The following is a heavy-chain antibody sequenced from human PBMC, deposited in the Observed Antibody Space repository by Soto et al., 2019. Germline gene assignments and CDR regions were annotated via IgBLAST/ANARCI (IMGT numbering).Heavy chain of an antibody. D-gene: IGHD5-18*01. CDR1: GYTFTGYY. J-gene: IGHJ6*02. CDR2: INPNSGGT. CDR3: ARDRRIQLWSDYYYYYGMDV. Sequence: GPSVKVSCKASGYTFTGYYMHWVRQAPGQGLEWMGWINPNSGGTNYAQKFQGWVTMTRDTSISTAYMELSRLRSDDTAVYYCARDRRIQLWSDYYYYYGMDVWGQGTTVTVSS. V-gene: IGHV1-2*04.